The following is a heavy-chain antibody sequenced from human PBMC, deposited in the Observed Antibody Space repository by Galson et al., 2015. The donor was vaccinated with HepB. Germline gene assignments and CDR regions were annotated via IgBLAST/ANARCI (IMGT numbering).Heavy chain of an antibody. Sequence: SLRLSCAASGFTFSSYAMHWVRQAPGKGLEYVSAISSNGGSTYYADSVKGRFTISRDNSKNTLYLQMSSLRAEDTAVYYCVKAPGLGVAATRSSDYWGQGTLVTVSS. D-gene: IGHD2-15*01. J-gene: IGHJ4*02. V-gene: IGHV3-64D*06. CDR2: ISSNGGST. CDR1: GFTFSSYA. CDR3: VKAPGLGVAATRSSDY.